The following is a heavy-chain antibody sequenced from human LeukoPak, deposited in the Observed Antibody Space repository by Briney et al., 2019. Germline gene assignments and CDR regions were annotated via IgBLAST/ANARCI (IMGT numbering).Heavy chain of an antibody. CDR2: IIPIFGTA. CDR3: AREGLDEGDY. Sequence: ASVKVSCKASEGTFSSYAISWVRQAPGQGLEWMGGIIPIFGTANYAQKFQGRVTITADESTSTAYMELSSLRSEDTAVYYCAREGLDEGDYWGQGTLVTVSS. J-gene: IGHJ4*02. CDR1: EGTFSSYA. D-gene: IGHD3/OR15-3a*01. V-gene: IGHV1-69*13.